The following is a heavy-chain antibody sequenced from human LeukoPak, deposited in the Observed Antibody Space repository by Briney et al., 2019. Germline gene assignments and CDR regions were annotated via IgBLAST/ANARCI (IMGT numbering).Heavy chain of an antibody. Sequence: KPSQTLSLTCTVSGGSISSGSYYWSWIRQPAGKGLERIGRIYTSGSTNYNPSLKSRVTISVDTSKNQFSLKLSSVTAADTAVYYCARGGYCSSTSCYGFDWGQGTLVTVSS. D-gene: IGHD2-2*01. CDR3: ARGGYCSSTSCYGFD. V-gene: IGHV4-61*02. CDR1: GGSISSGSYY. J-gene: IGHJ4*02. CDR2: IYTSGST.